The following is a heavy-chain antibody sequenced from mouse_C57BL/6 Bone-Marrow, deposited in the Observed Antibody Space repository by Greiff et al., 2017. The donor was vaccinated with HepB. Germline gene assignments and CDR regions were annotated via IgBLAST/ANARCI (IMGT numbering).Heavy chain of an antibody. CDR1: GFTFSDYG. Sequence: EVQLVESGGGLVKPGGSLKLSCAASGFTFSDYGMHWVRQAPEKGLEWVAYISSGSSTIYYADTVKGRFTISRDNAKNTLFLQMTRPRSEDTAIYYGARTGTGGYFDVWGTGTTVTVSS. J-gene: IGHJ1*03. CDR3: ARTGTGGYFDV. CDR2: ISSGSSTI. D-gene: IGHD4-1*01. V-gene: IGHV5-17*01.